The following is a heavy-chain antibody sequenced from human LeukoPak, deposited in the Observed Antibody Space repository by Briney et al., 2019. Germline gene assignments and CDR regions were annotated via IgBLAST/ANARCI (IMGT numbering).Heavy chain of an antibody. CDR3: ARAYCSSTSCPLDY. V-gene: IGHV1-69*06. D-gene: IGHD2-2*01. Sequence: SVQVSCKASGRTFSSYAISWVRQAPGQGLEWMGGIIPIFGTANYAQKFQGRVTITADKSTSTAYMELSSLRSEDTAVYYCARAYCSSTSCPLDYWGQGTLVTVSS. J-gene: IGHJ4*02. CDR2: IIPIFGTA. CDR1: GRTFSSYA.